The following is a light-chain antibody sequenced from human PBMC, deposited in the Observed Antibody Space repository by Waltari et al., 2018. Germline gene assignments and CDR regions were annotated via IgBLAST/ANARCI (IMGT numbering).Light chain of an antibody. V-gene: IGLV6-57*03. Sequence: NFMLTQPHSVSESPGKTVTISCSRRSGRIASNYVQRYQQRPGRAPTTVIYEYDQRPSGVPDRFSGSIDSSSNSASLTISGLKTEDEADYYCQSYDNSDHVVFGGGTKLTVL. CDR3: QSYDNSDHVV. J-gene: IGLJ2*01. CDR2: EYD. CDR1: SGRIASNY.